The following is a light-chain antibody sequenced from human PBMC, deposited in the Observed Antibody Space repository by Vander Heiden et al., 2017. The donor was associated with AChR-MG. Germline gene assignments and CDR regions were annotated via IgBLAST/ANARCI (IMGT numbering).Light chain of an antibody. Sequence: DIQMTQSPSSLSASVGDRVTITCRASHGIRHDLGWYQQKPGKAPKRLIYAASSLQSGVPSRFSGSGSGTEFTLTISSLQPEDFATYYWLQHKSYPLTFGQGTKVEIK. V-gene: IGKV1-17*01. CDR2: AAS. J-gene: IGKJ1*01. CDR1: HGIRHD. CDR3: LQHKSYPLT.